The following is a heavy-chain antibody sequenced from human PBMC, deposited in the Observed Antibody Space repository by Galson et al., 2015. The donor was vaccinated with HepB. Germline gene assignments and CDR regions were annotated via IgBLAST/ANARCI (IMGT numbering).Heavy chain of an antibody. Sequence: SLRLSCAASGFTFSSYAMHWVRQAPGKGLEWVAVISYDGSNKYYADSVKGRFTISRDNSKNTLYLQMNSLRAEDTAVYYCARGGIAAAGTVGFFWGQGTLVTVSS. V-gene: IGHV3-30*04. J-gene: IGHJ4*02. CDR1: GFTFSSYA. CDR3: ARGGIAAAGTVGFF. D-gene: IGHD6-13*01. CDR2: ISYDGSNK.